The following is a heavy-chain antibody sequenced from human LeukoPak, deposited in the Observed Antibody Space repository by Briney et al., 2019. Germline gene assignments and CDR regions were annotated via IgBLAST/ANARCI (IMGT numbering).Heavy chain of an antibody. D-gene: IGHD3-10*01. Sequence: QPGGSLRLSCAASGFTFSSYEMNWVRQAPGKGLEWVSYISSGSTIYYAASVKGRFTISRDNAKNSLYLQMNSLRAEDTAVYYCARDGKGRNRIGYYFDYWGQGTLVTVSS. CDR3: ARDGKGRNRIGYYFDY. CDR1: GFTFSSYE. J-gene: IGHJ4*02. CDR2: ISSGSTI. V-gene: IGHV3-48*03.